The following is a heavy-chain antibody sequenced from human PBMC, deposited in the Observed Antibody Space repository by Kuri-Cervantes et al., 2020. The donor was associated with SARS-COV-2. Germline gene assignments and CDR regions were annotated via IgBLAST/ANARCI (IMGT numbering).Heavy chain of an antibody. D-gene: IGHD4-17*01. Sequence: GGSLRLSCAASGFTFSSYEMNWVRQAPGKGLEWVSYISSSSSYTNYADSVKGRFTISRDNAKNSLYLQMNSLRAEDTAVYYCARLRPLDYGDGVSWFDPWGQGTLVTVSS. V-gene: IGHV3-21*05. J-gene: IGHJ5*02. CDR2: ISSSSSYT. CDR3: ARLRPLDYGDGVSWFDP. CDR1: GFTFSSYE.